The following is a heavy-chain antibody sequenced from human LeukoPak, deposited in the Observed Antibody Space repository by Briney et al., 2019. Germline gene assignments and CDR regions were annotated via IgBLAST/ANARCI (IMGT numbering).Heavy chain of an antibody. D-gene: IGHD3-9*01. J-gene: IGHJ4*02. CDR2: INHSGST. CDR1: GGSFSGYY. Sequence: SETLSLTCAVYGGSFSGYYWSWIRQPPGKGLEWIGEINHSGSTNYNPSLKSRVTISVDTSKNQFSLKLSSVTAADTAVYYCARLDYDILTGYYDYFDYWGQGTLVTVS. V-gene: IGHV4-34*01. CDR3: ARLDYDILTGYYDYFDY.